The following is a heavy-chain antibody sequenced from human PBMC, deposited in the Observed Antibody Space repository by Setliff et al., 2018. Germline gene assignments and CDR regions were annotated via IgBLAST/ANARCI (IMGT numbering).Heavy chain of an antibody. CDR1: GGSISSYS. V-gene: IGHV4-59*08. D-gene: IGHD4-17*01. CDR3: ARGLGLYGDYNYYYMDV. Sequence: KPSETLSLTCTVSGGSISSYSWSWIRQPPGKGLQWIGYISYSGATNYSPSLKSRVTISLDTSKNQFPLKLSSVTAADTAVYYCARGLGLYGDYNYYYMDVWGKGTTVTVSS. CDR2: ISYSGAT. J-gene: IGHJ6*03.